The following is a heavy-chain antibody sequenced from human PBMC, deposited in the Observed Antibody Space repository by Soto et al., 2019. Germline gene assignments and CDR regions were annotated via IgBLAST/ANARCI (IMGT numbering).Heavy chain of an antibody. V-gene: IGHV1-46*01. CDR2: MHPAGGST. CDR1: GYTFTKYY. J-gene: IGHJ4*02. Sequence: QVQLVQTGAEVKKPGASVKVSCKASGYTFTKYYMHWVRQAPGQGLEWLGIMHPAGGSTSYAQKFQGRGTRTRDMSTGTVYMELSSLRSEDTAVYYCARVDSSGSLDYWGQGTLVTVSS. D-gene: IGHD3-22*01. CDR3: ARVDSSGSLDY.